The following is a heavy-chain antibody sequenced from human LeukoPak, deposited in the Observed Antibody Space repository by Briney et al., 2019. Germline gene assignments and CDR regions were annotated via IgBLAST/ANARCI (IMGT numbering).Heavy chain of an antibody. CDR3: ARTPTTPSHTIFGVVHTYYYYYMDV. Sequence: SETLSLTCTVSGGSISSGGYYWSWIRQPPGKGLEWIGYIYHSGSTYYNPSLKSRVTISVDRSKNQFSLKLSSVTAADTAVYYCARTPTTPSHTIFGVVHTYYYYYMDVWGKGTTVTVSS. CDR1: GGSISSGGYY. D-gene: IGHD3-3*01. CDR2: IYHSGST. J-gene: IGHJ6*03. V-gene: IGHV4-30-2*02.